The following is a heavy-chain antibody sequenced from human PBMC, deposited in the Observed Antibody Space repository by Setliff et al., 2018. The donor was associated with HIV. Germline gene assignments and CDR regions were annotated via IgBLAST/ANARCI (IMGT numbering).Heavy chain of an antibody. J-gene: IGHJ4*02. D-gene: IGHD6-13*01. V-gene: IGHV4-61*09. CDR1: GGSISSGSYY. CDR3: ARQRRAAARPDY. Sequence: SETLSLTCTVSGGSISSGSYYWSWIRQPAGKGLEWIGHIYTSGSTNYNPSLKSRVTISVHTSKNQFSLKLSSVTAADTAVYYCARQRRAAARPDYWGQGTLVTVSS. CDR2: IYTSGST.